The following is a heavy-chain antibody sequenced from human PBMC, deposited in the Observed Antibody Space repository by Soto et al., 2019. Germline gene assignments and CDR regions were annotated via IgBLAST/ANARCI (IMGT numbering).Heavy chain of an antibody. CDR1: GGTFSSYA. J-gene: IGHJ6*02. CDR3: ARDRGYCSGGSCYSYYYYYGMDV. CDR2: IIPIFGTA. V-gene: IGHV1-69*13. Sequence: SVKVSCKASGGTFSSYAISWVRQAPGQGLEWMGGIIPIFGTANYAQKFQGRVTITADESTSTAYMELSSLRSEDTAVYYCARDRGYCSGGSCYSYYYYYGMDVWGQGTTVTVSS. D-gene: IGHD2-15*01.